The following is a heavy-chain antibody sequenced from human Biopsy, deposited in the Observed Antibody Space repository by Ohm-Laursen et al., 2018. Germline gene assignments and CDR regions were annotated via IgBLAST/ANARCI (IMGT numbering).Heavy chain of an antibody. V-gene: IGHV1-18*01. CDR1: GYTFPSYG. CDR3: ALQSVAQMKNFDY. J-gene: IGHJ4*02. Sequence: GSSVKVSCKTSGYTFPSYGISWVRQAPGQGLEWMGWISAYNGNRNYAQKFQGNITMTKNTSMSTAYMEMSRLRSDDTAVYYCALQSVAQMKNFDYWGQGTLVTVSS. CDR2: ISAYNGNR. D-gene: IGHD6-19*01.